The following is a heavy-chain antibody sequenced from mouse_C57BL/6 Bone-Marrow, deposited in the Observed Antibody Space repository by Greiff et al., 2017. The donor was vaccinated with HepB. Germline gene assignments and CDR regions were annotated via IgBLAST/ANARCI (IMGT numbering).Heavy chain of an antibody. CDR2: IYPGGGYT. CDR1: GYTFTNYW. V-gene: IGHV1-63*01. J-gene: IGHJ1*03. Sequence: LQESGAELVRPGTSVKMSCKASGYTFTNYWIGWAKQRPGHGLEWIGDIYPGGGYTNYNEKFKGKATLTADKSSSTAYMQFSSLTSEDSAIYYCARDYGSSHWYFDVWGTGTTVTVSS. D-gene: IGHD1-1*01. CDR3: ARDYGSSHWYFDV.